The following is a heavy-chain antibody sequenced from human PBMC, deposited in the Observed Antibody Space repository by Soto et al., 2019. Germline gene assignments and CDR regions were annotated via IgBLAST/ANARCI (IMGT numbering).Heavy chain of an antibody. CDR3: ARAPIVVPAAIGGVSDWFDP. D-gene: IGHD2-2*02. V-gene: IGHV4-34*01. Sequence: KPSETLSLTCAVYGGSFSGYYWSWIRQPPGKGLEWIGEINHSGSTNYNPSLKSRVTISVDTSKNQFSLKLSSVTAADTAVYYCARAPIVVPAAIGGVSDWFDPWGQGTLVTVSS. CDR2: INHSGST. J-gene: IGHJ5*02. CDR1: GGSFSGYY.